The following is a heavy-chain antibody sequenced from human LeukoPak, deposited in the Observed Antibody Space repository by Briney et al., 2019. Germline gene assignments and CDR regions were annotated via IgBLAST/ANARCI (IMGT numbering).Heavy chain of an antibody. V-gene: IGHV1-2*02. CDR2: MNPNSGGT. Sequence: ASVKVSCKASGYTFTSYDINWVRQATGQGLEWMGWMNPNSGGTNFAQKFQGRVTMTSDTSMSTAYMEMSGLRSDDTAVYYCVRGLCTGTICYVFDYWGQGTLVTVSS. CDR3: VRGLCTGTICYVFDY. D-gene: IGHD2-2*01. CDR1: GYTFTSYD. J-gene: IGHJ4*02.